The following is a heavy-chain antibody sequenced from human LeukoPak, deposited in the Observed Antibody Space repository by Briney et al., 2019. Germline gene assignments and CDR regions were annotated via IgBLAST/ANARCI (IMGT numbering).Heavy chain of an antibody. CDR1: GGSISSYY. D-gene: IGHD2-21*02. CDR2: IYYSGST. Sequence: SETLSLTCTVSGGSISSYYWSWIRQPPGKGLEWIGYIYYSGSTNYNPSLKSRVTISVDTSKNQFSLKLSSVTAADTAVYYCARDQGQYCGGDCLYALDIWGQGTMVTVSS. J-gene: IGHJ3*02. CDR3: ARDQGQYCGGDCLYALDI. V-gene: IGHV4-59*01.